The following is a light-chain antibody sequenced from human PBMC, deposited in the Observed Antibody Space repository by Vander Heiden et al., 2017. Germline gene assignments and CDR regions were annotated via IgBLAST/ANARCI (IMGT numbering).Light chain of an antibody. CDR2: SDS. V-gene: IGLV1-44*01. J-gene: IGLJ3*02. Sequence: QSVLTQSPSASGTPGQRVTISCSASSSNIGSNTVNWYQQFPGAAPKLLIYSDSQRPSGVPDRFPGSRSGTSASLAISGLQSEDEGDYYCATWDDSLNGPVFGGGTKLTVL. CDR3: ATWDDSLNGPV. CDR1: SSNIGSNT.